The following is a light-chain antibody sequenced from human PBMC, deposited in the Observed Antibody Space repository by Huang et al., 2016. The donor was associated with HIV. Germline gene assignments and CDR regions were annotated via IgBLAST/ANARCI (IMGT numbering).Light chain of an antibody. CDR1: QSVTSN. CDR3: QQYNNWPPSYT. CDR2: GAS. J-gene: IGKJ2*01. Sequence: EIVMTQSPATLSVSPGERVTLSCRASQSVTSNLAWYRQKPGQAPRLLIYGASTRATGIPGRFSGSGSGTEFTLTISSLQSEDFAVYYCQQYNNWPPSYTFGQGTKLEIK. V-gene: IGKV3-15*01.